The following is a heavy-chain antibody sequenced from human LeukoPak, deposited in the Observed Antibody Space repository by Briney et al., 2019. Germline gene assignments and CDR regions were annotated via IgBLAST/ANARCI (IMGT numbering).Heavy chain of an antibody. CDR3: AKYSSGWYGSDAFDI. V-gene: IGHV3-23*01. CDR2: ISGSGGST. J-gene: IGHJ3*02. CDR1: GFTFSSYA. D-gene: IGHD6-19*01. Sequence: PGWSLRLSCAASGFTFSSYAMSWVRQAPGKGLEWVSAISGSGGSTYYADSVKGRFTISRDNSKNTLYLQMNSLRAEDTAVYYCAKYSSGWYGSDAFDIWGQGTMVTVSS.